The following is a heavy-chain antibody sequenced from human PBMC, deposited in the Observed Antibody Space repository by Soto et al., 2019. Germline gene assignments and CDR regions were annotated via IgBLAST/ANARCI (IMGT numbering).Heavy chain of an antibody. Sequence: GASVKVSCKASGYPFLSYAFSWVRQAPGQGLEWMGWISPYNGNTYYAQKFQGRVTMTADASTSTAYMEVRSLRSDDTAVYYCARDPCRSTRCNPIFDYWGQGALVTVSS. J-gene: IGHJ4*02. CDR3: ARDPCRSTRCNPIFDY. D-gene: IGHD2-2*01. CDR2: ISPYNGNT. CDR1: GYPFLSYA. V-gene: IGHV1-18*01.